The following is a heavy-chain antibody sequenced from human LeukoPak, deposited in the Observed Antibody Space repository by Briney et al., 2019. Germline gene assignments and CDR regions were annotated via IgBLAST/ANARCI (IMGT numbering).Heavy chain of an antibody. CDR3: ARVQLQFGNRNNPLFDP. D-gene: IGHD5-24*01. Sequence: GGSLRLSCAASGFTFSSYEMNWVRQAPGKGLEWVSYISSSGSTIYYADSVKGRFTISRDNAKNSLYLQMNSLRAEDTAVYYCARVQLQFGNRNNPLFDPWGQGTLVTVSS. CDR2: ISSSGSTI. V-gene: IGHV3-48*03. CDR1: GFTFSSYE. J-gene: IGHJ5*02.